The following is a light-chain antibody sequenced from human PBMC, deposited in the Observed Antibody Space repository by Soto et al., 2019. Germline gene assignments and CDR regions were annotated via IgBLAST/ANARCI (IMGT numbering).Light chain of an antibody. Sequence: DLQMTQSPSTLSASVGDRVTITCRASQSVSIWLAWYQQKPGKAPKLLIYKASSLETGVPSRFSGTGSGTEFTLTISSLQPDDFANYYCQQYNSYTWTFGQGTKVEIK. CDR1: QSVSIW. J-gene: IGKJ1*01. V-gene: IGKV1-5*03. CDR3: QQYNSYTWT. CDR2: KAS.